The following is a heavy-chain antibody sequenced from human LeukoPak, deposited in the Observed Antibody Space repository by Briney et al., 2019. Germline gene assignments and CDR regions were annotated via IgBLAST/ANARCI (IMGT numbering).Heavy chain of an antibody. CDR3: ARGGYCGGDCYSFDY. V-gene: IGHV3-74*01. D-gene: IGHD2-21*02. CDR2: INSDGSST. CDR1: GFTFSSYW. J-gene: IGHJ4*02. Sequence: GGSLRLSCAASGFTFSSYWMHWVRKAPGKGLVWVSRINSDGSSTSYADSVKGRFTIPRDNAKNTLYLQMNSLRAEDTAVYYCARGGYCGGDCYSFDYWGQGTLVTVSS.